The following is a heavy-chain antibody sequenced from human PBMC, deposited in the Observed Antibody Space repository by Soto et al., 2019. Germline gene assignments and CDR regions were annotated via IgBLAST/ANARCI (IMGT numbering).Heavy chain of an antibody. CDR1: GGSISSSSYY. J-gene: IGHJ5*02. D-gene: IGHD3-10*01. V-gene: IGHV4-39*07. Sequence: SETLSLTCTVSGGSISSSSYYWGWIRQPPGKGLEWIGSIYYSGSTYYNPSLKSRVTISVDTSKNQFSLKLSSVTAADTAVYYCAREAHPLAGDNWFDPWGQGTLVTVSS. CDR2: IYYSGST. CDR3: AREAHPLAGDNWFDP.